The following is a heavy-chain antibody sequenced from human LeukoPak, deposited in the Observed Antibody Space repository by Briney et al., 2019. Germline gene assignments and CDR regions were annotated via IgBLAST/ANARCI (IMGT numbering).Heavy chain of an antibody. V-gene: IGHV3-7*01. CDR1: GFTFTKFW. CDR3: VRDWAPASMQAAPFDC. Sequence: GGSLRLSCEASGFTFTKFWMSWVRQAPGKGPEWVANIKEDGSLKNYVDSVEGRFTVSRDNAKNTLYLQMNSLRLEDTAVYYCVRDWAPASMQAAPFDCWGQGTLVTVSS. CDR2: IKEDGSLK. D-gene: IGHD2/OR15-2a*01. J-gene: IGHJ4*02.